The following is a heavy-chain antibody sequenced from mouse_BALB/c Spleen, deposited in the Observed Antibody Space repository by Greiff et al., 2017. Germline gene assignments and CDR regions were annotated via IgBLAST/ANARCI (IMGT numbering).Heavy chain of an antibody. D-gene: IGHD2-10*02. CDR2: ISYSGST. J-gene: IGHJ4*01. Sequence: EVQLKESGPGLVKPSQSLSLTCTVTGYSITSDYAWNWIRQFPGNKLEWMGYISYSGSTSYNPSLKSRISITRDTSKNQFFLQLNSVTTEDTATYYCARRKYGWAMDYWGQGTSVTVSS. CDR3: ARRKYGWAMDY. CDR1: GYSITSDYA. V-gene: IGHV3-2*02.